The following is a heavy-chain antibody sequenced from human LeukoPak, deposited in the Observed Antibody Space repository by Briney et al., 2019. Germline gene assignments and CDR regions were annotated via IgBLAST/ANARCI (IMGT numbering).Heavy chain of an antibody. D-gene: IGHD3-10*01. Sequence: LRLSCAASGFTFDDYVMHWVRQAPGKGLEWVSGINWNSGSIAYADSVKGRFTISRDNAKNSLYLQMNSLRAEDTAFYYCAKAPGDFWGRGTLVTVSS. CDR2: INWNSGSI. J-gene: IGHJ2*01. V-gene: IGHV3-9*01. CDR1: GFTFDDYV. CDR3: AKAPGDF.